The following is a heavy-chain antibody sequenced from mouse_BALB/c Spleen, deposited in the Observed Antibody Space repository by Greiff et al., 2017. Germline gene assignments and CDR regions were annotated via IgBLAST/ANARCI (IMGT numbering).Heavy chain of an antibody. D-gene: IGHD2-1*01. CDR1: GFTFSSFG. Sequence: EVKLVESGGGLVQPGGSRKLSCAASGFTFSSFGMHWVRQAPEKGLEWVAYISSGSSTIYYADTVKGRFTISRDNPKNTLFLQMTSLRSEDTAMYYCARTDGNYGRAYAMDYWGQGTSVTVSS. V-gene: IGHV5-17*02. CDR3: ARTDGNYGRAYAMDY. CDR2: ISSGSSTI. J-gene: IGHJ4*01.